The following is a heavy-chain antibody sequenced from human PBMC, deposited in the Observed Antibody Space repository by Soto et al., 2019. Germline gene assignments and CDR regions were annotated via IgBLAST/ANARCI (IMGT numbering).Heavy chain of an antibody. Sequence: PSETLSLTCAVSGGSISSGGYSWSWIRQPPGKGLEWIGYIYHSGSTYYNPSLKSRVTISVDRSKNQFSLKLSSVTAADTAVYYCASSRWLQILGWGQGTLVTVSS. D-gene: IGHD5-12*01. CDR2: IYHSGST. V-gene: IGHV4-30-2*01. CDR1: GGSISSGGYS. J-gene: IGHJ4*02. CDR3: ASSRWLQILG.